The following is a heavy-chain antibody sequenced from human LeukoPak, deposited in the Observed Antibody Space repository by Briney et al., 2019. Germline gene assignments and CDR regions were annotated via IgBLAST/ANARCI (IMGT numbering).Heavy chain of an antibody. CDR1: GGSISSGGYC. V-gene: IGHV4-31*03. CDR3: ARLRTLGYCSGGSCYPPYYYGMDV. Sequence: KPSETLSLTCTVFGGSISSGGYCWSWIRQHPGKGLEWIGYIYYSGSTYYNPSLKSRVTISIDTSKNQFSLKLSSVTAADTAVYYCARLRTLGYCSGGSCYPPYYYGMDVWGQGTTVTVSS. CDR2: IYYSGST. D-gene: IGHD2-15*01. J-gene: IGHJ6*02.